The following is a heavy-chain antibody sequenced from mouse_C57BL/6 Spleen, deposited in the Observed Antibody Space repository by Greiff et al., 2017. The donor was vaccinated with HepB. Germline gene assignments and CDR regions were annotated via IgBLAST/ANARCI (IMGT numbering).Heavy chain of an antibody. CDR1: GYTFTDYY. Sequence: VQLQQSGPELVKPGASVKISCKASGYTFTDYYMNWVKQSHGKSLEWIGDINPNNGGTSYNQKFKGKATLTVDKSSSTAYMELRSLTSEDSAVYYCAREGEKAWFAYWGQGTLVTVSA. V-gene: IGHV1-26*01. J-gene: IGHJ3*01. CDR3: AREGEKAWFAY. CDR2: INPNNGGT.